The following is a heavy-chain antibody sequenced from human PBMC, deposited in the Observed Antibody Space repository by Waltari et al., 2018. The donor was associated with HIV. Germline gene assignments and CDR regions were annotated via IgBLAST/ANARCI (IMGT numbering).Heavy chain of an antibody. CDR3: ARDPGGNYDSFAFDI. Sequence: EVQLVESGGGLVKPGGSLGLSCATSGFTSSSYSMNWVRQAPGKGLEWVSSISGSPSYIYYADSVKGRFTISRDNAKNSLYLQMNSLRAEDTAVYYCARDPGGNYDSFAFDIWGQGTMVTVSS. D-gene: IGHD3-22*01. V-gene: IGHV3-21*01. J-gene: IGHJ3*02. CDR2: ISGSPSYI. CDR1: GFTSSSYS.